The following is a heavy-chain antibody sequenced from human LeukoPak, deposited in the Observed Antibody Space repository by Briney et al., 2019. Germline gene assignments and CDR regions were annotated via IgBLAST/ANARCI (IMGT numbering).Heavy chain of an antibody. CDR3: TRSCTGTRRYYFDY. CDR2: TRKKANSYTT. D-gene: IGHD1/OR15-1a*01. Sequence: PGGSLRLSCTASGFTFSDYYMDWVRQAPGKGLEWVGRTRKKANSYTTEYAASVKGRFTISRDDSKNLLYLQMNSLTTDDTAVYYCTRSCTGTRRYYFDYWGQGTLVTVSS. CDR1: GFTFSDYY. V-gene: IGHV3-72*01. J-gene: IGHJ4*02.